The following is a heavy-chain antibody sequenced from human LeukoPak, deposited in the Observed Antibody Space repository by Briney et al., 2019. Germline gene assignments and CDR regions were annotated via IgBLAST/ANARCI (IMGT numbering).Heavy chain of an antibody. CDR3: ARCTSTSCYHFDY. CDR2: IYTSGST. CDR1: GGPISSGSYY. V-gene: IGHV4-61*09. D-gene: IGHD2-2*01. Sequence: SQTLSLTCTVSGGPISSGSYYWSWIRQPAGKGLEWIGHIYTSGSTNYNPSLKSRVTISIDTSKNQFSLKLSSVTAADTAVYYCARCTSTSCYHFDYWGQGALVTVSS. J-gene: IGHJ4*02.